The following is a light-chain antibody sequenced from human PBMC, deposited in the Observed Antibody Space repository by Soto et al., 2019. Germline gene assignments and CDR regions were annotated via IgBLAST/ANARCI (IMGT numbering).Light chain of an antibody. Sequence: MTQSQATLSVSPGERVTLSCRASQSVSSNLAWYQQKPGQAPRLLIYGASTRVTGVPARFSGGGSGTEFTLTISSLQSEDLGVYFCQQYKDWPPYTFGQGTKLEIK. CDR1: QSVSSN. CDR3: QQYKDWPPYT. CDR2: GAS. J-gene: IGKJ2*01. V-gene: IGKV3-15*01.